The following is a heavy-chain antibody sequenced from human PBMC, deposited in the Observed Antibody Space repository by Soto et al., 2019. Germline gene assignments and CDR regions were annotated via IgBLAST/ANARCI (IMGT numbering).Heavy chain of an antibody. CDR1: GYTFTSYY. V-gene: IGHV1-46*03. CDR2: INPSGGST. Sequence: QVQLVQSGAEVKKPGASVKVSCKASGYTFTSYYMHWVRQAPGQGLEWMGIINPSGGSTSYAQKFQGRVTMTRETSTSIVYMELSGLRPEDTAVYYCARDLIIRGTSPVGEWFDQWGQGNLVPVSS. CDR3: ARDLIIRGTSPVGEWFDQ. D-gene: IGHD2-2*01. J-gene: IGHJ5*02.